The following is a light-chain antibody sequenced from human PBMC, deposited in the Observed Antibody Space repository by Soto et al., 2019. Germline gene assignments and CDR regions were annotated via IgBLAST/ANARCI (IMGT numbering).Light chain of an antibody. CDR1: SSDVGGYNY. J-gene: IGLJ2*01. CDR3: SSYTSSSTRV. CDR2: DVS. V-gene: IGLV2-14*01. Sequence: QSELTQPASVSGSPGQSITISCTGTSSDVGGYNYVSWYQQHPGKAPKLMIYDVSNRPSGVSNRFSGSKSGNTASLTISGLQAEDEADYYCSSYTSSSTRVFGGGTQLTVL.